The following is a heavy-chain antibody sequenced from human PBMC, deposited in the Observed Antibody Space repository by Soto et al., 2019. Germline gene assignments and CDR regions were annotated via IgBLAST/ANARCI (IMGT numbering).Heavy chain of an antibody. CDR3: ARGFHSSALFSRYTKFDN. V-gene: IGHV4-34*01. Sequence: PSETLSLTCAVYGGSFSGYYWTWLRQPPGKGLEWIGEINHSGNTNYNPSLKSRVTISLDMSKNQFSLKLRSVTAADTAVYYCARGFHSSALFSRYTKFDNWGQGTLVNVSS. D-gene: IGHD6-6*01. J-gene: IGHJ4*02. CDR2: INHSGNT. CDR1: GGSFSGYY.